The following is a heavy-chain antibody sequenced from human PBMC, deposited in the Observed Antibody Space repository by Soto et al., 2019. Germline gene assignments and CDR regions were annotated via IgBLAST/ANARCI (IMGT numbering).Heavy chain of an antibody. Sequence: GGSLRLSCAASGFTFSSYSMHWVRQAPGKGLEWVAVISYDGSNKYYADSAKGRFTISRDNSKNTLYLQMNSLRAEDTAVYYCARTVAGPFDYWGQGTLVTVSS. D-gene: IGHD6-19*01. V-gene: IGHV3-30-3*01. CDR1: GFTFSSYS. J-gene: IGHJ4*02. CDR2: ISYDGSNK. CDR3: ARTVAGPFDY.